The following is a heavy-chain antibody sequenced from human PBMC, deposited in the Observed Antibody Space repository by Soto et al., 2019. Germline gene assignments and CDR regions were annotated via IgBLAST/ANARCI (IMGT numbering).Heavy chain of an antibody. D-gene: IGHD3-10*01. CDR2: IKSKTDGGTT. CDR3: ITLYLKMNRLKTGDTAVYYCATNAPESYYDFWGPNWCDP. V-gene: IGHV3-15*07. Sequence: EVQLVESGGGLVKPGGSLRLSCAASGFTFSNAWMNWVRQAPGKGLEWVGRIKSKTDGGTTDYAAPVRGRFTISRADSGTPDNAAPVKGRFTVAENDSKITLYLKMNRLKTGDTAVYYCATNAPESYYDFWGPNWCDPWGQGTLVTVSS. CDR1: GFTFSNAW. J-gene: IGHJ5*02.